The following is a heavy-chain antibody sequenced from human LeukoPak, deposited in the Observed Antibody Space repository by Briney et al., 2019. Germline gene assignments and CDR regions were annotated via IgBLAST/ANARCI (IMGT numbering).Heavy chain of an antibody. CDR3: AKARPITIFGVVILGY. CDR1: GFTFSSYA. V-gene: IGHV3-23*01. CDR2: ISGSGGST. J-gene: IGHJ4*02. Sequence: PGGSLRLSCAASGFTFSSYAMSWVRQAPGKGLEWVSAISGSGGSTYYADSVKGRFTISRDNSKNTLYLQMNSLRAEDTAVYYCAKARPITIFGVVILGYWGQGTLVTVSS. D-gene: IGHD3-3*01.